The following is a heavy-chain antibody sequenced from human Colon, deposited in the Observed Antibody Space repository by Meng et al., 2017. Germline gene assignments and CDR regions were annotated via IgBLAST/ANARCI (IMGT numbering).Heavy chain of an antibody. CDR2: INPDGSEK. CDR1: GFTFSRYW. D-gene: IGHD2-15*01. J-gene: IGHJ4*02. Sequence: GEPLKISCAASGFTFSRYWMNWVRQAPGKGLEWVANINPDGSEKYYVDSVKGRFTISRDNSKNSLYLQVNSLRVEDTALYYCAGWGEFCSGGSCYSKNYWGQGALVTVSS. V-gene: IGHV3-7*01. CDR3: AGWGEFCSGGSCYSKNY.